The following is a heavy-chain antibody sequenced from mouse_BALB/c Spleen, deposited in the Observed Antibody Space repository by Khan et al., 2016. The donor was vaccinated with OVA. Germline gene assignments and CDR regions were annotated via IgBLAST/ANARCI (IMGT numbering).Heavy chain of an antibody. D-gene: IGHD2-10*01. CDR3: TRPYYADY. V-gene: IGHV1-9*01. Sequence: QVQLQQSGAELMKPGASVKISCEATGYAFRSYWIEWVKQRPGHGLEWVGEILPGTGNPKYNEKFEGKATLTADTSSNTAYLQLSSLTSEDSAVYYCTRPYYADYWGQGTTLTVSS. J-gene: IGHJ2*01. CDR2: ILPGTGNP. CDR1: GYAFRSYW.